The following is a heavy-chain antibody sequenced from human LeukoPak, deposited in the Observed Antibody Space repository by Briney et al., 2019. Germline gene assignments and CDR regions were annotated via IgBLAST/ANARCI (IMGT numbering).Heavy chain of an antibody. Sequence: ASVKVSCKASGYTFTSYGISWVRQAPGQGLEWMGWISAYNGNTNHAQKLQGRVTMTTDTSTSTAYMELRSLRSDDTAVYYCARDPYCSGGSCYSDFDYWGQGTLVTVSS. CDR3: ARDPYCSGGSCYSDFDY. D-gene: IGHD2-15*01. V-gene: IGHV1-18*01. CDR2: ISAYNGNT. J-gene: IGHJ4*02. CDR1: GYTFTSYG.